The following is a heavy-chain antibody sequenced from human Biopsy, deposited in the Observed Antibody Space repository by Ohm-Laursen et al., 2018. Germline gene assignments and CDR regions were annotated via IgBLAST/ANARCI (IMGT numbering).Heavy chain of an antibody. V-gene: IGHV3-48*01. D-gene: IGHD1/OR15-1a*01. Sequence: SLRLSCSASVFTFSSYSMNWVRQAPGKGLEWVSFISSGSSPIYYADSVKGRFTISRDDAKNSLYLQMNSLRAEDTAVCYCARGRTGGWGQGTLVTVSS. J-gene: IGHJ4*02. CDR2: ISSGSSPI. CDR1: VFTFSSYS. CDR3: ARGRTGG.